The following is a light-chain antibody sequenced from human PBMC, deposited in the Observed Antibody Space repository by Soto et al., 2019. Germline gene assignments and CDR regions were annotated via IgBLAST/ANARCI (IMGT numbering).Light chain of an antibody. CDR1: QGISNS. J-gene: IGKJ4*01. CDR3: LQDNSYPLT. Sequence: DIQMTQSPSAMSASLGDRVTITCRSSQGISNSLAWFQQKPGRVPKRLIYGASTLQSWAPSRFSGSASGAAFTLTISSLQPEDFATYYCLQDNSYPLTFGGGSKVDIK. CDR2: GAS. V-gene: IGKV1-17*03.